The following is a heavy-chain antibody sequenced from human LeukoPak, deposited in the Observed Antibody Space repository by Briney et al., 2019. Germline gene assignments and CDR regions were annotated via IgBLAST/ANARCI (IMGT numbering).Heavy chain of an antibody. V-gene: IGHV3-48*04. CDR3: ARGSIAARPHWFDP. CDR2: ISSSGSTI. CDR1: GFTFSSYS. D-gene: IGHD6-6*01. Sequence: SGGSLRLSCAASGFTFSSYSMNWVRQAPGKGLEWVSYISSSGSTIYYADSVKGRFTISKDNAKNSLYLQMNSLRAEDTAAYYCARGSIAARPHWFDPWGQGTLVTVSS. J-gene: IGHJ5*02.